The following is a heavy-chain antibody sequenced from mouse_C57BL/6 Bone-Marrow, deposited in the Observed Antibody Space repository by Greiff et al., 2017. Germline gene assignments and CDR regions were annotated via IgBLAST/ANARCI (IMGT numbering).Heavy chain of an antibody. CDR1: GFTFSSYA. Sequence: EVQRVESGGGLVKPGGSLKLSCAASGFTFSSYAMSWVRQTPEKRLEWVATISDGGSYTYYPDNVKGRFTISRDNAKNNLYLQMSHLKSEDTAMYYCGRDGVDYWGRGPLVTVSA. CDR2: ISDGGSYT. V-gene: IGHV5-4*01. CDR3: GRDGVDY. J-gene: IGHJ3*01.